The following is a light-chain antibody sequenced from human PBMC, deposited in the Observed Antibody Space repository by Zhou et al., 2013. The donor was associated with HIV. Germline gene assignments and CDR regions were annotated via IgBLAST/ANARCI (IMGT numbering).Light chain of an antibody. CDR2: AAS. J-gene: IGKJ5*01. CDR1: QGISSY. Sequence: IQLTQSPSSLSASVGDRVTITCRASQGISSYLAWYQQNPGKVPKLLIYAASSRATGLPDRFSGSGAGTDFTLTISSLQPEDFAVYYCQQRGNWPPITFGQGTRLEIK. V-gene: IGKV1-9*01. CDR3: QQRGNWPPIT.